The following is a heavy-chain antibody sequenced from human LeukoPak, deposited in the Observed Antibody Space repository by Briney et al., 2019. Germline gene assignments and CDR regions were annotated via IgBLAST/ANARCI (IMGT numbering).Heavy chain of an antibody. CDR3: ARVGYCSSTSCGFDP. J-gene: IGHJ5*02. D-gene: IGHD2-2*01. Sequence: SETLSLTCTVSGGSISSYYWSWIRQPPGKGLEWIGYIYYSGSTNYNPSLKSRVTISVDTSKNQFSLKLGSVTAADTAVYYCARVGYCSSTSCGFDPWGQGTLVTVSS. CDR1: GGSISSYY. CDR2: IYYSGST. V-gene: IGHV4-59*01.